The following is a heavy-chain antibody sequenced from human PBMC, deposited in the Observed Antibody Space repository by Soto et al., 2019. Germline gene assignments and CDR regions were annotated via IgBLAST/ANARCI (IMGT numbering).Heavy chain of an antibody. J-gene: IGHJ4*02. D-gene: IGHD2-2*01. V-gene: IGHV3-23*01. CDR1: GFTFSSYA. Sequence: PGGSLRLSCAASGFTFSSYAVSWVRQAPGKGLEWVSGISGSATSTYYADSVKGRFTISRDNSKNTLNLQMNSLRAEDTAVYYCAKDVMYSNTWYYFDYWGQGTLVTVSS. CDR2: ISGSATST. CDR3: AKDVMYSNTWYYFDY.